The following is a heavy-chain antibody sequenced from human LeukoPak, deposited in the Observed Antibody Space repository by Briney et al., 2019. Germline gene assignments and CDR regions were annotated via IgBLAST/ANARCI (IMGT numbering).Heavy chain of an antibody. D-gene: IGHD6-19*01. CDR3: ARGGAVAGDY. V-gene: IGHV1-8*03. CDR1: GYSFTNYD. J-gene: IGHJ4*02. CDR2: MKPNSGNT. Sequence: ASVKVSRKASGYSFTNYDIHWVRQATGQGLEWMGWMKPNSGNTVYAQKFQGRVTITRNTSISTAYMELSSLRSEDTAVYYCARGGAVAGDYWGQGTLVTVSS.